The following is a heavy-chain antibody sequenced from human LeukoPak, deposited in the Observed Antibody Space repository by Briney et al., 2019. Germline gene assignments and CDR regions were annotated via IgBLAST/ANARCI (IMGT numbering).Heavy chain of an antibody. Sequence: ASVKVSCKASGYTFTSYYMHWVRQAPGQGLEWMGIINPSGGSTNYAQKFQGRVTMTRDTSTSTVYMELSSLRSEDTAVYYCARGTYYYDSSGYYPKHFDYWGQGTLVTVSS. CDR2: INPSGGST. V-gene: IGHV1-46*01. J-gene: IGHJ4*02. CDR3: ARGTYYYDSSGYYPKHFDY. D-gene: IGHD3-22*01. CDR1: GYTFTSYY.